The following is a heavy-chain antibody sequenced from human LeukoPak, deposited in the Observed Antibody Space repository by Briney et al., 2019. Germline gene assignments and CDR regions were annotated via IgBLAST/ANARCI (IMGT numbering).Heavy chain of an antibody. CDR2: INPSGGST. D-gene: IGHD1-20*01. CDR1: GYTFTTYY. V-gene: IGHV1-46*01. J-gene: IGHJ4*02. Sequence: ASVKVSCKASGYTFTTYYMHWVRQAPGQWLEWMGIINPSGGSTSYAQKFQGRVTMTRDTSTSTVYMKLSSLRSEDTAVYYCARTYNWNDGYFDYWGQGTLVTVSS. CDR3: ARTYNWNDGYFDY.